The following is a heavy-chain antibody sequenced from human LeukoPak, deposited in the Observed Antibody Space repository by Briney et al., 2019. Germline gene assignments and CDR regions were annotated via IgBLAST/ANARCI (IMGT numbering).Heavy chain of an antibody. D-gene: IGHD3-3*01. Sequence: SETLSLTCTVSGGSISSYYWSWIRQTPGKGLEWIGYIYYSGSTNYNPSLKSRVTISVDTSKNQFSLKLSSVTAADTAVYYCARGLALWSGYSIDYWGQGTLVTVSS. CDR3: ARGLALWSGYSIDY. J-gene: IGHJ4*02. CDR1: GGSISSYY. V-gene: IGHV4-59*01. CDR2: IYYSGST.